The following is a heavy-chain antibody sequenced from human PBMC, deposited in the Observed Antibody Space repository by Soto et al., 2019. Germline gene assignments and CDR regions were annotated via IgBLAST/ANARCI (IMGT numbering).Heavy chain of an antibody. CDR2: ISTTGSTI. CDR3: ARAGGSGRSYWYLGP. Sequence: QVQLVESGGGLVKPGGSLRLSCAASGFTFSDYYMSWIRQAPGKGLEWVAYISTTGSTIYYPDSVKGRFTISRDNAKKSLYLHMNSLRAEDTAVYYCARAGGSGRSYWYLGPWGRGTLVTVSS. CDR1: GFTFSDYY. V-gene: IGHV3-11*01. D-gene: IGHD3-10*01. J-gene: IGHJ2*01.